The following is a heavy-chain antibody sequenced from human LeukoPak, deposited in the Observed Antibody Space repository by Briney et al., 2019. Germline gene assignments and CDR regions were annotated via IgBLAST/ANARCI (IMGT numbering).Heavy chain of an antibody. CDR3: ARDGSGSYYRDAFDI. J-gene: IGHJ3*02. CDR2: IYYSGST. D-gene: IGHD3-10*01. Sequence: MSSQTLSLTCTVSGGSISGGGYDWSWIRQQPGKGLEWIVYIYYSGSTYYNPSLKSRVTISVDTSKNQFSLKLSSVTAADTAVYYCARDGSGSYYRDAFDIWGQGTMVTVSS. CDR1: GGSISGGGYD. V-gene: IGHV4-31*03.